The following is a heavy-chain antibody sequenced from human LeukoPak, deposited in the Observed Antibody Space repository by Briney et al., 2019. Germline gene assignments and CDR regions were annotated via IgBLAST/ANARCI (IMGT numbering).Heavy chain of an antibody. Sequence: ASVKVSCKASGYTFTSYDINWVRQATGQGLEWMGWMNPNSGNTGYAQKFQGRVTITRNTSISTAYMELSSLRSEDTAVYYCARGAIVGPSGWFDPWGQGTLVTVSS. J-gene: IGHJ5*02. D-gene: IGHD1-26*01. CDR1: GYTFTSYD. CDR2: MNPNSGNT. CDR3: ARGAIVGPSGWFDP. V-gene: IGHV1-8*03.